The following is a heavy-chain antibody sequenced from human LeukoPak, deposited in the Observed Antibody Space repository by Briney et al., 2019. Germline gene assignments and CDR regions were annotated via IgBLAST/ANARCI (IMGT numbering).Heavy chain of an antibody. CDR2: IKQDGSEK. J-gene: IGHJ4*02. Sequence: PGGSLRLSCAASGFTFSSYWMSWVRQAPGKGLEWVANIKQDGSEKYYVDSVKGGFTISRDNAKNTLYLQMSSLRAEDTAVYYCARDRIVVVPAAGDYWGQGTLVTVSS. D-gene: IGHD2-2*01. CDR3: ARDRIVVVPAAGDY. CDR1: GFTFSSYW. V-gene: IGHV3-7*01.